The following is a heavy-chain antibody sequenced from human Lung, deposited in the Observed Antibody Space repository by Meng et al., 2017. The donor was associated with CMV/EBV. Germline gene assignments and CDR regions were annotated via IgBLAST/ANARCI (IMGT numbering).Heavy chain of an antibody. CDR3: GSREGGY. J-gene: IGHJ4*02. CDR1: GLTFTAYS. CDR2: ISSSSTYI. Sequence: GGSXRPSCAASGLTFTAYSMNWVRQAPGKGLEWVASISSSSTYIHYGDSVKGRFSISRDNAKSSLFLQMNGLRIEDTAVYFCGSREGGYGGQGTLVTVSS. V-gene: IGHV3-21*01. D-gene: IGHD3-16*01.